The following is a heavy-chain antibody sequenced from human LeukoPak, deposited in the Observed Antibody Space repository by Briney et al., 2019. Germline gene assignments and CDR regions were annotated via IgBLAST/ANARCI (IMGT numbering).Heavy chain of an antibody. Sequence: ASVKVSCKASGYTFTSYAMNWVRQAPGQGLEWMGWIRTFSGNTKFPQKFQDRVTMTADASTSTAYMELRSLRSDDTAIYYCARLYGDYRQYFLDSWGQGTLVTVSS. J-gene: IGHJ5*01. CDR2: IRTFSGNT. CDR3: ARLYGDYRQYFLDS. CDR1: GYTFTSYA. D-gene: IGHD4-17*01. V-gene: IGHV1-18*01.